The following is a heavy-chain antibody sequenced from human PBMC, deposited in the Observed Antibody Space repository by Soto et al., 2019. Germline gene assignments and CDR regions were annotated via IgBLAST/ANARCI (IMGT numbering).Heavy chain of an antibody. J-gene: IGHJ4*02. V-gene: IGHV4-31*03. Sequence: QVQLQESGPGLVKPSQTLSLTCTVSGGSISSGGYCWSWIRQHPGKGLEWIGYIYYSGSTYYNPSLKSRVTISVDTSKNQFSLKLSSVTAADTAVYYCARGSRGNHFDYWGQGTLVTVSS. CDR1: GGSISSGGYC. D-gene: IGHD3-16*01. CDR2: IYYSGST. CDR3: ARGSRGNHFDY.